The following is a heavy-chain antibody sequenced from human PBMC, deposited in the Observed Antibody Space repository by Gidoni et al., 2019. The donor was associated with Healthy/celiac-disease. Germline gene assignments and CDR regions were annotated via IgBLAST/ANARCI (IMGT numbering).Heavy chain of an antibody. J-gene: IGHJ6*04. CDR3: AKIGGSYAVMDV. CDR2: IRYDGSNK. D-gene: IGHD3-16*01. V-gene: IGHV3-30*02. Sequence: QVQLVESGGGVVQPGGSLRLSCAASGFTFSSYGMHWVRQAPGKGLEWVAFIRYDGSNKYYADSVKGRFTISRDNSKNTLYLQMNSLRAEDTAVYYCAKIGGSYAVMDVWGKGTTVTVSS. CDR1: GFTFSSYG.